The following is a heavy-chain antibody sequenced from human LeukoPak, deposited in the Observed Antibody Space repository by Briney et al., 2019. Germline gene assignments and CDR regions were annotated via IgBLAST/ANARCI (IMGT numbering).Heavy chain of an antibody. CDR1: GFTFSSYG. Sequence: GGSLRLSCAASGFTFSSYGMSWVRQAPGKGLQWVSGISGSGGRTYYADSVKGRFTISRDNAKNSLYLQMNSLRAEDTAVYYCARDPPVRYDILTGKRPDYWGQGTLVTVSS. V-gene: IGHV3-23*01. J-gene: IGHJ4*02. D-gene: IGHD3-9*01. CDR3: ARDPPVRYDILTGKRPDY. CDR2: ISGSGGRT.